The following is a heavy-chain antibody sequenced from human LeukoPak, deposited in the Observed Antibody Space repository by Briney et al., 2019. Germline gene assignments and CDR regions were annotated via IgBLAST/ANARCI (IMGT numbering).Heavy chain of an antibody. J-gene: IGHJ4*02. Sequence: SETLSLTCTVSGGSISSSSYYWGWIRQPPGKGLEWIGSIYYSGSTYYNPSLKSRVTISVDTSKNQFSLKLSSVTAADTAVYYCARHGTGIAAAGSGLDYWGQGTLVTVSS. V-gene: IGHV4-39*01. D-gene: IGHD6-13*01. CDR1: GGSISSSSYY. CDR3: ARHGTGIAAAGSGLDY. CDR2: IYYSGST.